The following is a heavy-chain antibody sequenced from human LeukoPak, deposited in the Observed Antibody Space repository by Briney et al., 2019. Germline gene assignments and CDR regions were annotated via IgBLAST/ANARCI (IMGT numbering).Heavy chain of an antibody. D-gene: IGHD6-19*01. V-gene: IGHV3-30-3*01. CDR2: ISYDGSNK. Sequence: GGSLRLSCAASGFTFSSYAMHWVRQAPGKGLEWVAVISYDGSNKYYADSVKGRFTISRDNSKNTLYLQVNSLRAEDTAVYYCARALSSGNPRHPKYYFDCWGQGTLVTVSS. CDR1: GFTFSSYA. CDR3: ARALSSGNPRHPKYYFDC. J-gene: IGHJ4*02.